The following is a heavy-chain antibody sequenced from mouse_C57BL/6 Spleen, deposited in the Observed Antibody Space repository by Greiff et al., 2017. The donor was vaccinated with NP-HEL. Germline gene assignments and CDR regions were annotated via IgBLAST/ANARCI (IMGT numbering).Heavy chain of an antibody. V-gene: IGHV1-50*01. D-gene: IGHD1-1*01. J-gene: IGHJ1*03. CDR3: AVYYGSSYEGYFDV. Sequence: QVQLQQPGAELVKPGASVKLSCKASGYTFTSYWMQWVKQRPGQGLEWIGEIDPSDSYTNYNQKFKGKATLTVDTSSSPAYMQLSSLTSEYSAVYYCAVYYGSSYEGYFDVWGTGTTVTVSS. CDR2: IDPSDSYT. CDR1: GYTFTSYW.